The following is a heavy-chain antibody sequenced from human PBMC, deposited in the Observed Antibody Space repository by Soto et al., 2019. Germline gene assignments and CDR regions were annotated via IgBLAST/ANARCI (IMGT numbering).Heavy chain of an antibody. CDR1: GGSISSGGYY. J-gene: IGHJ6*02. Sequence: SETLSLTCTVSGGSISSGGYYWSWIRQHPGKGLEWIGYIYYSGSTYYNPSPKSRVTISVDTSKNQFSLKLSSVTAADTAVYYCARDRIQLWSTYYYYYYGMDVWGQGTTVTVSS. CDR3: ARDRIQLWSTYYYYYYGMDV. V-gene: IGHV4-31*03. D-gene: IGHD5-18*01. CDR2: IYYSGST.